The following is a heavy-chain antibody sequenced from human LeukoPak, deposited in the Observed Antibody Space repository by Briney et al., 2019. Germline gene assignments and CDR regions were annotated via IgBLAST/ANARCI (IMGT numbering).Heavy chain of an antibody. D-gene: IGHD3-10*01. CDR3: AKELSVWGSGPPLLGY. Sequence: PGGSLRLSCAASGFTFSSYEMNWVRQAPGKGLEWVAFIRYDGSNKYYADSVKGRFTISRDNSKNTLYLQMNSLRAEDTAVYYCAKELSVWGSGPPLLGYWGQGTLVTVSS. CDR2: IRYDGSNK. CDR1: GFTFSSYE. J-gene: IGHJ4*02. V-gene: IGHV3-30*02.